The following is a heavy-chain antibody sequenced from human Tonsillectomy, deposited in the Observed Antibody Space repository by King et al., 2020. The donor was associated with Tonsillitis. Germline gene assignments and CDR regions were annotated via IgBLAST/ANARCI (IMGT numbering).Heavy chain of an antibody. J-gene: IGHJ4*02. CDR2: LYPVGPA. V-gene: IGHV3-53*01. D-gene: IGHD3-9*01. CDR3: ARERDKDPTG. CDR1: GFPVGRPS. Sequence: VPLVASGGVLLPRGGSLRLSCAASGFPVGRPSLSWVRPAHGTGLAWVSVLYPVGPASSADSVKGRFTISRDSSQNKLYLQMNSLTAEDTAVYYWARERDKDPTGWGQGTLVTVSS.